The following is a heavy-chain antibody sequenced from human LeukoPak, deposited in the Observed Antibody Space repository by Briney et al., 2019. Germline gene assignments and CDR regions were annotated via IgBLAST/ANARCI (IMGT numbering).Heavy chain of an antibody. CDR3: ARGWYGDYVSLFDY. D-gene: IGHD4-17*01. J-gene: IGHJ4*02. V-gene: IGHV3-48*03. CDR2: ISSSGSTI. CDR1: GFTSSSYE. Sequence: GGSLRLSCAASGFTSSSYEMNWVRPAPGKGLEWVSYISSSGSTIYYADSVKGRFTISRDNAKNSLYLQMNSLRAEDTAVYYCARGWYGDYVSLFDYWGQGTLVTVSS.